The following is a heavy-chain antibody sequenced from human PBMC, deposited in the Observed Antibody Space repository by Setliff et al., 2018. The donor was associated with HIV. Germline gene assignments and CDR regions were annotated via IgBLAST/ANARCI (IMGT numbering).Heavy chain of an antibody. D-gene: IGHD2-8*01. CDR1: GFTFSSYS. CDR3: ARVRPLGYCSTGACPPDY. V-gene: IGHV3-21*01. CDR2: ISSNSSYI. Sequence: PGGSLRLSCAASGFTFSSYSMNWVRQAPGKGLEWVSSISSNSSYIYYADSVKGRFTISRDNAKNSLYLQMNSLRADDTAVYYCARVRPLGYCSTGACPPDYWGQGTLVTVSS. J-gene: IGHJ4*02.